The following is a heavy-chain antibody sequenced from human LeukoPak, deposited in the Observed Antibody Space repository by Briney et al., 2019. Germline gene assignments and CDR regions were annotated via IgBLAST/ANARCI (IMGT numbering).Heavy chain of an antibody. V-gene: IGHV3-23*01. CDR3: AKPILQYYYDSSGHDY. D-gene: IGHD3-22*01. J-gene: IGHJ4*02. CDR1: EFTFSSYV. CDR2: ITPGGGT. Sequence: GGSLRLSCAASEFTFSSYVMAWVRQAPGKGLEWVSTITPGGGTYYADSVKGRFTISRDNSKNTLYLQMNSLRAEDTAVYYCAKPILQYYYDSSGHDYWGQGTLVTVSS.